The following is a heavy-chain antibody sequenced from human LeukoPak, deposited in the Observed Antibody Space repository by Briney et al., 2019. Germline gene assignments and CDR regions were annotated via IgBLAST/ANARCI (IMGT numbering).Heavy chain of an antibody. CDR3: ARCGEMATISSCYFDY. CDR2: ISPGDFDT. V-gene: IGHV5-51*01. J-gene: IGHJ4*02. Sequence: GAPLKTSCKGFGYTSAYYWFGWVRQLPGKGLEWMGIISPGDFDTTYSTTSQAQARISAENSISTAYLQWRSLRASDTAMYYCARCGEMATISSCYFDYWGQGTLVTVSS. CDR1: GYTSAYYW. D-gene: IGHD5-24*01.